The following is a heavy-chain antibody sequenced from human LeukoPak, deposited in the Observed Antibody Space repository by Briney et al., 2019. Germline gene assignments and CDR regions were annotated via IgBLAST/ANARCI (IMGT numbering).Heavy chain of an antibody. CDR1: GFTFSSYE. J-gene: IGHJ6*04. CDR2: ISSSGSTV. Sequence: PGGSLRLSCAASGFTFSSYEMNWVRQAPGKGLEWGSYISSSGSTVYYADSVKGRFTISRDNAKNSLYLQMNSLRAEDTAVYYCAELGITMIGGVWGKGTTVTISP. D-gene: IGHD3-10*02. CDR3: AELGITMIGGV. V-gene: IGHV3-48*03.